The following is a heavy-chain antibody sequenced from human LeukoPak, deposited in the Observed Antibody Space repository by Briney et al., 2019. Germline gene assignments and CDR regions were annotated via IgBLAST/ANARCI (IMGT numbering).Heavy chain of an antibody. D-gene: IGHD5-18*01. J-gene: IGHJ4*02. CDR1: GGTFSSYA. V-gene: IGHV1-69*13. CDR3: ARAKWIQLWLPFDY. CDR2: IIPIFGTA. Sequence: SVKVSCKASGGTFSSYAISWVRQAPGQGLERMGGIIPIFGTANYAQKFQGRVTITADESTSTAYMELSSLRSEDTAVYYCARAKWIQLWLPFDYWGQGTLVTVSS.